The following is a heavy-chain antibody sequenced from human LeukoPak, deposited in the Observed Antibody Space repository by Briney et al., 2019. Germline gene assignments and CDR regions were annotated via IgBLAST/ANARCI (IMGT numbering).Heavy chain of an antibody. Sequence: GGSLRLSCAASGFTFSSYSMNWVRQAPGKGLELVSSISSSSSYIYYADSVKGRFTISRDNAKNSLHLQMNSLRAEDTAVYYCARALEIGADVWGKGTTVTVSS. CDR3: ARALEIGADV. CDR1: GFTFSSYS. D-gene: IGHD4/OR15-4a*01. J-gene: IGHJ6*04. CDR2: ISSSSSYI. V-gene: IGHV3-21*01.